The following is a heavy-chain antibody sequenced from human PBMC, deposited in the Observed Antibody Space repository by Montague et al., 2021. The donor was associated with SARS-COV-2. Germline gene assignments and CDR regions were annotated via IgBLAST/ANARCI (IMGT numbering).Heavy chain of an antibody. CDR1: GGSISSSSYY. CDR3: ARPLNLYYYGSGSYSSWFDP. D-gene: IGHD3-10*01. Sequence: SETLSLTCTVSGGSISSSSYYWGWIRQPPGKGLEWIGSIYYSGSTYYNPSLKSRVTISVDTSKNQFSLKLSSVTAADTAVYYCARPLNLYYYGSGSYSSWFDPWCQGTLVTVSP. CDR2: IYYSGST. J-gene: IGHJ5*02. V-gene: IGHV4-39*01.